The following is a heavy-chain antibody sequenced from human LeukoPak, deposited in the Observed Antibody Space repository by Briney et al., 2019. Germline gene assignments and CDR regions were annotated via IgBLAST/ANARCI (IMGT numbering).Heavy chain of an antibody. J-gene: IGHJ4*02. V-gene: IGHV3-30-3*01. CDR1: GFTFSSYA. Sequence: GGSLRLSCAASGFTFSSYAMHWVRQAPGKGLEWVAVISYDGSNKYYADSVKGRFTISRDNSKNTLYLQMNSLRAEETAVYDCSRDPSTTVGTFDYGGQGTLVTVSS. CDR2: ISYDGSNK. D-gene: IGHD4-23*01. CDR3: SRDPSTTVGTFDY.